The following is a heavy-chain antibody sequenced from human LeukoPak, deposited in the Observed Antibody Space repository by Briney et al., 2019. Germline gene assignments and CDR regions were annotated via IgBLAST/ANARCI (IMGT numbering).Heavy chain of an antibody. V-gene: IGHV3-30*02. D-gene: IGHD3-10*01. CDR3: AKGPNYYASGTWGNWFDP. CDR2: IRYVGINK. J-gene: IGHJ3*01. Sequence: GGSLRLSCAASGFTFSTYGMHWVRQAPGKGLEWVSFIRYVGINKYYADSVKGRFTISRDNSKNTLSLQMNSLRTEDTAVYYCAKGPNYYASGTWGNWFDPWGQGTMVTVSS. CDR1: GFTFSTYG.